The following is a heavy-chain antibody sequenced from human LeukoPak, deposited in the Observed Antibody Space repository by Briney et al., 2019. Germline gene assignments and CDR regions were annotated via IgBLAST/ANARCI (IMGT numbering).Heavy chain of an antibody. D-gene: IGHD6-13*01. Sequence: GGSLRLSCAASGFTFSSYSMNWVRQAPGKGLEWVSYISSSSSTIYYADSVKGRFTISRDNAKNSLYLQMNSLRAEDTAVYYCAREQQLALSKPYDYWGQGTLVTVSS. CDR1: GFTFSSYS. V-gene: IGHV3-48*01. CDR2: ISSSSSTI. CDR3: AREQQLALSKPYDY. J-gene: IGHJ4*02.